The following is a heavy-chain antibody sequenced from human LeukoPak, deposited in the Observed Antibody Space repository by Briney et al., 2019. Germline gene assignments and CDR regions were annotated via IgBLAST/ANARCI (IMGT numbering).Heavy chain of an antibody. V-gene: IGHV4-30-4*01. J-gene: IGHJ3*02. Sequence: SQTLSLTCTVSGASISSGDYHWNWIRQPPGKGLEWIGFIHDSGSTYYNPSLKSRVSISVDTSKNQFSLKLSSVTAADTAVYYCARDNFWSEDAFDIWGQGTMVTVSS. D-gene: IGHD3-3*01. CDR1: GASISSGDYH. CDR2: IHDSGST. CDR3: ARDNFWSEDAFDI.